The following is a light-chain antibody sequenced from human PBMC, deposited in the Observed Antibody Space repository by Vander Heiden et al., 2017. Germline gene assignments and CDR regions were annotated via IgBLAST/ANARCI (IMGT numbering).Light chain of an antibody. V-gene: IGLV3-19*01. CDR2: GKN. CDR1: SLRNNY. J-gene: IGLJ1*01. CDR3: NSRDSGLNYHYV. Sequence: SSELTQDPAVSVALGQTVRITCQGDSLRNNYASWYQQKPGQAPVLVIYGKNNRPSGIPDRFSCANSGNTASLNITGAQAEDEADYYCNSRDSGLNYHYVFATGTKVTVL.